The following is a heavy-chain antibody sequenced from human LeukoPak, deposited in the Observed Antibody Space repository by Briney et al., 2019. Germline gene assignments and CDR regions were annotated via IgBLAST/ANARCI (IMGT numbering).Heavy chain of an antibody. D-gene: IGHD5-24*01. Sequence: SETLSLTCAVSGYSISSGYYWGWIRQPPGKWLEGIGSMYHTGSTYYNPSLKSRVTISVDTSKNQFPLKLSSVTAADTAVYYCARVRVEMTTNDAFDLWGQGTMVTVSS. CDR1: GYSISSGYY. J-gene: IGHJ3*01. CDR2: MYHTGST. CDR3: ARVRVEMTTNDAFDL. V-gene: IGHV4-38-2*01.